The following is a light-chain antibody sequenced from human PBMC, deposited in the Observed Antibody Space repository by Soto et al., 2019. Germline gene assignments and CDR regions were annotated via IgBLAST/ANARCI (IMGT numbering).Light chain of an antibody. J-gene: IGLJ1*01. Sequence: QSVLTQPPSASGTPVQRVTISCSGSSSNIGSNTGNWYQQLPGTAPKLLIYNNNQRPSGVPDRFSGSKSGTSASLAISGLQSEDEADYYCAAWDGSLSAYVFGTGTKLTVL. V-gene: IGLV1-44*01. CDR2: NNN. CDR1: SSNIGSNT. CDR3: AAWDGSLSAYV.